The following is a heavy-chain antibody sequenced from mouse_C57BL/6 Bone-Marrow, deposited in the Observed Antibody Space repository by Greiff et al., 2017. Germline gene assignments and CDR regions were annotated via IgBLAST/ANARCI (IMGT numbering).Heavy chain of an antibody. V-gene: IGHV15-2*01. CDR3: ARGDDGYPYAMDY. Sequence: QVQLKESGSELRSPGSSVKLSCKDFDSEVFPIAYMSWVRQKPGHGFEWIGGILPSIGRTIYGEKFEDKATLDADTLSNTASLELNSLTSEDSAIDYGARGDDGYPYAMDYWGQGTSVTVSS. D-gene: IGHD2-3*01. CDR2: ILPSIGRT. J-gene: IGHJ4*01. CDR1: DSEVFPIAY.